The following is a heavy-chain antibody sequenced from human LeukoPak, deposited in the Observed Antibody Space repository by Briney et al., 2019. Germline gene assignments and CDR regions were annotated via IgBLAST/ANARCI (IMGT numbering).Heavy chain of an antibody. CDR1: GFTFSSYW. Sequence: PGGSLRLSCAASGFTFSSYWMSWVRQAPGKGLEWVANIKQDGSEKYYVDSVKGRFTISRDNAKNSLYLQMNSLRAEDTAVYYCASHGVGLLRYQLPPDYWGRGTLVTVSS. D-gene: IGHD2-2*01. CDR2: IKQDGSEK. V-gene: IGHV3-7*01. CDR3: ASHGVGLLRYQLPPDY. J-gene: IGHJ4*02.